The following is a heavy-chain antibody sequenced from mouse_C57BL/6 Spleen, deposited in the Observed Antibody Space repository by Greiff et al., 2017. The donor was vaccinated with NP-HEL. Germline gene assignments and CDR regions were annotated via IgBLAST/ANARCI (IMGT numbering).Heavy chain of an antibody. D-gene: IGHD2-4*01. CDR3: ARSYDYDHWYFDV. CDR1: GYSITSDY. Sequence: EVMLVESGPGLAKPSQPLSLTCSVTGYSITSDYWNWIRKFPGNKLEYMGYISYSGSTYYNPSLKSRISITRDTSKNQYYLQLNSVTTEDTATYYCARSYDYDHWYFDVWGTGTTVTVSS. CDR2: ISYSGST. J-gene: IGHJ1*03. V-gene: IGHV3-8*01.